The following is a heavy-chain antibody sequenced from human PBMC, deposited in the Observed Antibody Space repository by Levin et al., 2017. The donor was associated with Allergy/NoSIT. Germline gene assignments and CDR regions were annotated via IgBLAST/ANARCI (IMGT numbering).Heavy chain of an antibody. CDR1: GFSLTTSGVC. CDR2: IDWDDNK. D-gene: IGHD6-19*01. Sequence: QTLSLTCTFSGFSLTTSGVCVSWIRQPPGRALEWLALIDWDDNKYYHTSLKTRLTISKDTSKNQVVLAMTNMEPVDTATYYCERTNPRSVNIGWYTDLDSWGQGTLVTVSP. CDR3: ERTNPRSVNIGWYTDLDS. J-gene: IGHJ4*02. V-gene: IGHV2-70*12.